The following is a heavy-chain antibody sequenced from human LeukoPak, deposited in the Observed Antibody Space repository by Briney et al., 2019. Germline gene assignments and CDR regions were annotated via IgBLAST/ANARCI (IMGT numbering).Heavy chain of an antibody. V-gene: IGHV1-69*05. J-gene: IGHJ5*02. D-gene: IGHD3-10*01. CDR3: ARGRFGELFNWFDP. CDR2: IIPIFGTA. CDR1: GGTFSSYA. Sequence: SVKVSYKASGGTFSSYAISWVRQAPGQGLEWMGGIIPIFGTANYAQKFQGRVTITTDESTSTAYMELSSLRSEDTAVYYCARGRFGELFNWFDPWGQGTLVTVSS.